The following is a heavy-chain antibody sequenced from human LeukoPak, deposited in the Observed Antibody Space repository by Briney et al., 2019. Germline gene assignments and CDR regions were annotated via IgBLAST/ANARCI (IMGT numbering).Heavy chain of an antibody. CDR1: GFTFRCYV. J-gene: IGHJ5*02. Sequence: GGSLRLSCAASGFTFRCYVMSWVRQAPGKGLEWVSTISGSGGSTYYGDSVKGRFTISRDHSKNTLYLQMNSLRAEDTAVYFCAKVYYGSGSYDRENNWFDPWGQGTLVTVSS. V-gene: IGHV3-23*01. CDR3: AKVYYGSGSYDRENNWFDP. D-gene: IGHD3-10*01. CDR2: ISGSGGST.